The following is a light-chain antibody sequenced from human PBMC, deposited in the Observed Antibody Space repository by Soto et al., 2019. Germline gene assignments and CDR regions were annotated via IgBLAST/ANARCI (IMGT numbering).Light chain of an antibody. V-gene: IGKV3-15*01. Sequence: EIVMTQSPATLSVSPGERATLSCRASQSIDNNLAWYQQKLGQTPRLLIYGASTRATGAPARFSGSGSGTEFTLTISSLQSEDFAVYYCQQYYYWPGSSSGQGTKLEIK. CDR2: GAS. CDR1: QSIDNN. CDR3: QQYYYWPGSS. J-gene: IGKJ2*04.